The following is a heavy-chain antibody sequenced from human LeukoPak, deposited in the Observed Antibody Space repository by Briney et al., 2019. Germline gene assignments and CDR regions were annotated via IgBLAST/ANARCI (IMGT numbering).Heavy chain of an antibody. V-gene: IGHV3-21*01. Sequence: GGSLRLSCAASGFTFSSNSMNWVRQAPGKGLEWLSSISSSSSYIYYADSVRGRFTISRDNAKNSLYLQMNSLRAEDTAVYYCARDPGAYGDYVFRYFYYHGMDVWGQGTTVTVSS. CDR1: GFTFSSNS. J-gene: IGHJ6*02. CDR2: ISSSSSYI. D-gene: IGHD4-17*01. CDR3: ARDPGAYGDYVFRYFYYHGMDV.